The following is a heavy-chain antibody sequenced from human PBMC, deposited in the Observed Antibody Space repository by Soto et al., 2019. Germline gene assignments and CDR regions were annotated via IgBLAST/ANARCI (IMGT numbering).Heavy chain of an antibody. V-gene: IGHV3-21*06. CDR1: GFTFSSYN. CDR3: ARERTLTHYYGAGRDAGPGCDY. J-gene: IGHJ4*02. D-gene: IGHD3-10*01. Sequence: EVQLVESGGGLVKPGGSLRLSCSASGFTFSSYNMNWVRQAPGKGLEWVTFISSSGDNIKKADSIKGRFTIFRDNAKDXLYLPMNSLTGEETAVYYCARERTLTHYYGAGRDAGPGCDYWGEGTLVTVSS. CDR2: ISSSGDNI.